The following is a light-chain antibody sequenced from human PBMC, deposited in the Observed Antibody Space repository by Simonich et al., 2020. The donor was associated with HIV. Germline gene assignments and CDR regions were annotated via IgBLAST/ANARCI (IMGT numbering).Light chain of an antibody. V-gene: IGKV3-15*01. CDR2: GAS. CDR3: QQYNNWPSPFT. J-gene: IGKJ3*01. Sequence: EIVMTQSPATLSVSPGDTATLSCRASQSIASNLAWYQQKPGQAPRLLIYGASSRATGVPARFSGSGFGTEFSLTISSMQSEDFAVYYCQQYNNWPSPFTFGPGTKVDIK. CDR1: QSIASN.